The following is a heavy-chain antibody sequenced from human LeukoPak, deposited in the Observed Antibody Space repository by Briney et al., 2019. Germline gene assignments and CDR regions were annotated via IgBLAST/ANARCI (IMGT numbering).Heavy chain of an antibody. Sequence: GGSLRLSCAASGFTFSSYSMNWVRQAPGKGLEWVANIKEDDSEIYYVESVKGRFTISRDNAKNSLYLEMSSLRVEDTAVYFCARLRSLDKWGQGTLVTVS. D-gene: IGHD5-24*01. CDR3: ARLRSLDK. CDR2: IKEDDSEI. J-gene: IGHJ4*02. V-gene: IGHV3-7*01. CDR1: GFTFSSYS.